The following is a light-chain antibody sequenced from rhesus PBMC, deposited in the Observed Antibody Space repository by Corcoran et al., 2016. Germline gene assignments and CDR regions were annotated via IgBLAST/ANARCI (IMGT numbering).Light chain of an antibody. CDR2: GAS. CDR1: QSISSY. Sequence: VMTQSPATLPLSPGERATLSCRASQSISSYLAWYQQKPGQAPRLLIYGASSKATGIPDRFSGSGSGTEVTLTSSSLEPEDVGVYFCLQSSIWPLTFGGGTKVELK. V-gene: IGKV3-24*03. CDR3: LQSSIWPLT. J-gene: IGKJ4*01.